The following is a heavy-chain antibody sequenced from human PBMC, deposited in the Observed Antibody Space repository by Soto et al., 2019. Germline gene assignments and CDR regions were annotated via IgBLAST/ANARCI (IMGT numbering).Heavy chain of an antibody. CDR1: GGSISSSNW. Sequence: PSETLSLTCAVSGGSISSSNWWSWVRQPPGKGLEWIGEIYHSGSTNYNPSLKSRVTISVDKSKNQFSLKLSPVTAADTAVYYCARCIAAAGTSYYYYYYGMDVWGQGTTVTVSS. CDR2: IYHSGST. V-gene: IGHV4-4*02. J-gene: IGHJ6*02. D-gene: IGHD6-13*01. CDR3: ARCIAAAGTSYYYYYYGMDV.